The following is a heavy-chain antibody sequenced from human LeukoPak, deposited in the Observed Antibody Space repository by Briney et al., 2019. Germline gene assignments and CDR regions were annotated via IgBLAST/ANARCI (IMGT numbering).Heavy chain of an antibody. J-gene: IGHJ4*02. CDR3: ASARRDGYPFDY. Sequence: PSETLSLTCTVSGGSISSYFWTWIRQPPGKGLEWIGYIYYIGSTNYNPSLKSRVTVSVDTSKNQFSLRLSSVTAADTAVYYCASARRDGYPFDYWGQGTLVTVSS. CDR1: GGSISSYF. V-gene: IGHV4-59*01. CDR2: IYYIGST. D-gene: IGHD5-24*01.